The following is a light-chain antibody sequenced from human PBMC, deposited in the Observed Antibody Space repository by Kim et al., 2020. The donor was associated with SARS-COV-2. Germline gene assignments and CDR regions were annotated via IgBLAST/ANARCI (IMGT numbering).Light chain of an antibody. CDR2: ETS. J-gene: IGKJ1*01. Sequence: SPGESATPSFRARQIIRSDYFAWYQQKPGQAPRLLVYETSNRATGIPDRFSGSGSGTDFTLTITRLEPEDFAVYFCQRNGKTPVTFGQGTKVDIK. CDR1: QIIRSDY. CDR3: QRNGKTPVT. V-gene: IGKV3-20*01.